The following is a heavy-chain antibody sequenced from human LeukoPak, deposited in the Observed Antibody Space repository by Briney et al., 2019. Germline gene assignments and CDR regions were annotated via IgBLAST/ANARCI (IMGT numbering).Heavy chain of an antibody. CDR2: ISYDGSNK. CDR1: GFTFSSYA. J-gene: IGHJ4*02. D-gene: IGHD2/OR15-2a*01. CDR3: ARGPFLRELSYFDY. Sequence: GSLRLSCAASGFTFSSYAMHWVRQAPGKGLEWVAVISYDGSNKYYADSVKGRFTISRDNSENTLYLQMNSLRAEDTAVYYCARGPFLRELSYFDYWGQGTLVTVSS. V-gene: IGHV3-30*04.